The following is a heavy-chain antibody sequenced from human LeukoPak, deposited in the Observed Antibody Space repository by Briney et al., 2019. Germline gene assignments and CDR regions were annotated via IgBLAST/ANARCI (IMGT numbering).Heavy chain of an antibody. CDR3: AKGEKFALSVRGSFDI. D-gene: IGHD3-16*01. CDR1: GFTFDGYA. V-gene: IGHV3-43*02. J-gene: IGHJ3*02. Sequence: GGSLRLSCAASGFTFDGYAMHWVRQAPGKGLEWVSLISGDGGSTYYADSVKGRSTISRDNSKNSLYLQMNSLRTGDTALYYCAKGEKFALSVRGSFDIWGQGTMVTVSS. CDR2: ISGDGGST.